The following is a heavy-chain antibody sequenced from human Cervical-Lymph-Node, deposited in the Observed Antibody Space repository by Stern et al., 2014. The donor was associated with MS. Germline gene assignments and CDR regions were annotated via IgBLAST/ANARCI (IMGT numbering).Heavy chain of an antibody. V-gene: IGHV5-51*03. CDR3: AKRVSDAFNI. CDR2: IFTGDSDT. J-gene: IGHJ3*02. CDR1: GSSFTTYW. D-gene: IGHD2-8*01. Sequence: EVQLVESGAEVKKPGESLKISCKDFGSSFTTYWLGWGGQMPGKGLEWMGVIFTGDSDTTYSPTFQGQVTMSADKSTSTAYLQWRSLRASDTAMYYCAKRVSDAFNIWGQGTMVTVSS.